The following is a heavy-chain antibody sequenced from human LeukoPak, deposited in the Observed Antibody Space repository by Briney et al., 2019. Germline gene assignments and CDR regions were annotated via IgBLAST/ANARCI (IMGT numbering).Heavy chain of an antibody. CDR3: VRDSSGYYSKVDH. J-gene: IGHJ4*02. CDR2: ISGSGGST. V-gene: IGHV3-23*01. CDR1: GFTFSSYA. Sequence: GGSLRLSCAASGFTFSSYAMSWVRQAPGKGLEWVSAISGSGGSTYYADSVKGRFTISRDNSKNTLYLQMNSLRAEDTAVYYCVRDSSGYYSKVDHWGQGTLVTVSS. D-gene: IGHD3-22*01.